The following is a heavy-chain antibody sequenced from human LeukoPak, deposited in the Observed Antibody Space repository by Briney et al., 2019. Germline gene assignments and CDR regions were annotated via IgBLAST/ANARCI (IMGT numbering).Heavy chain of an antibody. CDR1: GGSISSYY. CDR3: ASNGYYSVDY. D-gene: IGHD2/OR15-2a*01. V-gene: IGHV4-59*12. J-gene: IGHJ4*02. Sequence: SETLSLTCTVSGGSISSYYWSWIRQPPGQGLEWIGYIYYSGSTNYNPSLKSRVTISVDTSKTQFSLKLSSVTAADTAVYYCASNGYYSVDYWGQGTLVTVSS. CDR2: IYYSGST.